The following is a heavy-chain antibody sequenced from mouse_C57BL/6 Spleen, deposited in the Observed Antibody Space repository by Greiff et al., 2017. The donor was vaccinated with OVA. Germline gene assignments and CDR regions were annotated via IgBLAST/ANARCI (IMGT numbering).Heavy chain of an antibody. CDR2: ISSGSSTI. V-gene: IGHV5-17*01. CDR3: ASPYGNYAFAY. Sequence: EWVAYISSGSSTIYYADTVKGRFTISRDNAKNTLFLQMTSLRSEDTAMYYCASPYGNYAFAYWGQGTLVTVSA. D-gene: IGHD2-1*01. J-gene: IGHJ3*01.